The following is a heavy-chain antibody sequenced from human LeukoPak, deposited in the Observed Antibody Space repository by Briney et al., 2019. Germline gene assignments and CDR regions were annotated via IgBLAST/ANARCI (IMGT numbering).Heavy chain of an antibody. CDR2: IYYSGST. Sequence: PSETLSLTCTVSGGSISSYYWSWIRQPPGKGLEWIGYIYYSGSTNCNPSLKSRVTISVDTSKNQFSLKLSSVTAADTAVYYCARAYYYDSSGYYYSDAFDIWGQGTMVTVSS. J-gene: IGHJ3*02. CDR3: ARAYYYDSSGYYYSDAFDI. D-gene: IGHD3-22*01. V-gene: IGHV4-59*12. CDR1: GGSISSYY.